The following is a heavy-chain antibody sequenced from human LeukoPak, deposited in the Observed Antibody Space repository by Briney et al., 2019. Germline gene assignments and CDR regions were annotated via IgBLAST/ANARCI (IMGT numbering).Heavy chain of an antibody. V-gene: IGHV4-59*01. CDR3: ARAVVGAHFDY. D-gene: IGHD1-26*01. CDR1: GGSISSYY. Sequence: SETLSLTCTVSGGSISSYYWSWIRQPPGKGLEWIGYIYYSGSTNYNPFLKSRVTISVDTSKNQFSLKLTSVTAADTAVYYCARAVVGAHFDYWGQGTLVTVSS. CDR2: IYYSGST. J-gene: IGHJ4*02.